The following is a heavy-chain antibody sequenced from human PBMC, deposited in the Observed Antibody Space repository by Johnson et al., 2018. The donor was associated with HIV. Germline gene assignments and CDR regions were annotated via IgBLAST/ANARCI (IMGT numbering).Heavy chain of an antibody. CDR2: ITGTGGDT. J-gene: IGHJ3*02. V-gene: IGHV3-53*01. D-gene: IGHD3-10*01. CDR3: ASQVRGLWLGVDAFDI. CDR1: GFTISSNY. Sequence: VQLVESGGALIQPGGSLRLSCAASGFTISSNYMSWVRQAPGKGLEWVSGITGTGGDTYYADSVKGRFTISRDNSKNMVFLHMNRLRAEDTAVYYCASQVRGLWLGVDAFDIWGQGTIVTVSS.